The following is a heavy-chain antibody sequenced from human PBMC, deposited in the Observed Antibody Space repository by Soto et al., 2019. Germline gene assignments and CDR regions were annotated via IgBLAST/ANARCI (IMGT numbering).Heavy chain of an antibody. CDR2: TSLFQTKE. J-gene: IGHJ2*01. Sequence: QVQQVESGGGAVQPGESLTLSCAASGFAFSDFVMHWVRQAPGKGLEWVAVTSLFQTKEYYADSVRGRFTISRDNTANILYLQMNSQRPDDTAVYYCARSPIRDSWYFDLWGRGTRVTVSS. CDR1: GFAFSDFV. V-gene: IGHV3-30-3*01. CDR3: ARSPIRDSWYFDL.